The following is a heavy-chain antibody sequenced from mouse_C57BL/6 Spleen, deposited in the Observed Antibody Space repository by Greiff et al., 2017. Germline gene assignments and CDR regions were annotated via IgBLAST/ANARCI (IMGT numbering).Heavy chain of an antibody. Sequence: QVQLQQPGAELVMPGASVKLSCKASGYTFTSYWMHWVKQRPGQGLEWIGEIDPSDSYTNYNQKFKGKSTLTVDKSSSTAYMQLSSLTSEDSAVYYCARSIYSGSSPAMDYWGQGTSVTVSS. CDR1: GYTFTSYW. CDR2: IDPSDSYT. D-gene: IGHD1-1*01. CDR3: ARSIYSGSSPAMDY. J-gene: IGHJ4*01. V-gene: IGHV1-69*01.